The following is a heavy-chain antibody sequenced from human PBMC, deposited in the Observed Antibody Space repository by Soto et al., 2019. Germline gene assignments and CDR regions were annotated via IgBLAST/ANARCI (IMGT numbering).Heavy chain of an antibody. Sequence: QVQLLQWGAGLLKPSETLSLTCAVYGGSFSGHSWTWIRQPPGKGLEWIGEINRSGSTKYNPSLKSRVTISVDTSKNQFSLRLSSVTAADTAVYYSARGGVDYLWGALNYWGQGTLVTVSS. J-gene: IGHJ4*02. D-gene: IGHD3-16*01. CDR3: ARGGVDYLWGALNY. CDR2: INRSGST. V-gene: IGHV4-34*01. CDR1: GGSFSGHS.